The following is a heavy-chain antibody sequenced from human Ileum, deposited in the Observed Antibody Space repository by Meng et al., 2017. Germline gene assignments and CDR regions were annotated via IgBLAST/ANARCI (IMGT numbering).Heavy chain of an antibody. CDR2: IHYSGSR. D-gene: IGHD3-10*01. J-gene: IGHJ4*02. Sequence: VQLQEAGPGLVRPSETLSLTCNVSGGSVSSASYYWSWIRQPPGKGLEWIGLIHYSGSRNYNPSLKSRVTMSVDTSKNQVSLRLTSVTAADTAVYYYARFYGSGTFEVHDYWGQGTLVTVSS. CDR3: ARFYGSGTFEVHDY. CDR1: GGSVSSASYY. V-gene: IGHV4-61*01.